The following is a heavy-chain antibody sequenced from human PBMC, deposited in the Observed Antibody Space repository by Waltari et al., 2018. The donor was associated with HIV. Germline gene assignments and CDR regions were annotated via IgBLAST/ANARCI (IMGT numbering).Heavy chain of an antibody. D-gene: IGHD3-3*01. CDR3: AKGGSHLTIFEAWFDS. J-gene: IGHJ5*01. V-gene: IGHV3-9*01. Sequence: EVQLVESGGGLVQPGRSLRLSCAASGFTFDDYPMHWVRQSPGKGREWCSGMSWNSGITDYGDSVKGRFTISRDNSKNSLYLQMNSLTVEDTAFYYCAKGGSHLTIFEAWFDSWGQGTLVTVSS. CDR1: GFTFDDYP. CDR2: MSWNSGIT.